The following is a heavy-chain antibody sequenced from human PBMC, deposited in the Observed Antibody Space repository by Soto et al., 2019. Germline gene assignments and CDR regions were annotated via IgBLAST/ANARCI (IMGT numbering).Heavy chain of an antibody. V-gene: IGHV4-31*03. CDR3: ARRGGSSSAYYYYAFDV. CDR2: IYSNGDN. CDR1: SGSMNSGCYY. Sequence: QVQLQESGPGLVKPSQTLSLTCSVSSGSMNSGCYYWSWIRQHPGKGLVWIGYIYSNGDNYYNPSLKSSVSIPVHTTKTQFSLTLTSATAADTAIYCSARRGGSSSAYYYYAFDVWAPGTTGTVS. D-gene: IGHD6-6*01. J-gene: IGHJ6*02.